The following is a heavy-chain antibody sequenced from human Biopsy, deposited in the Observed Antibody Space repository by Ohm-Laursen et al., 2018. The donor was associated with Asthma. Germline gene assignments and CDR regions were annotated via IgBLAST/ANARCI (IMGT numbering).Heavy chain of an antibody. CDR3: ARDPHNSYLASLRTKFNYYYYGMDV. CDR1: GGTFSSYA. J-gene: IGHJ6*02. V-gene: IGHV1-69*13. CDR2: IIPIFGTA. D-gene: IGHD1-7*01. Sequence: GASVKGSCKASGGTFSSYAISWVRQAPGQGLEWMGGIIPIFGTANYAQKFQGRVTITADESTSTAYMELSSLRSEDTAVYYCARDPHNSYLASLRTKFNYYYYGMDVWGQGTTVTVSS.